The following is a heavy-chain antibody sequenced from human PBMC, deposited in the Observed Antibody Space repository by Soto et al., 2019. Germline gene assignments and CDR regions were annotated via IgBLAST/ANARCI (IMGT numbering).Heavy chain of an antibody. V-gene: IGHV1-3*01. Sequence: GASVKVSFKASGYTFTSYAMHWVRQAPGQRLEWMGWINAGNGNTKYSQKFQGRVTITRDTSASTAYMELSSLRSEDTAVYYCAIGGYYDFWSGLSTTYGMDVWGQGTTVTVSS. CDR1: GYTFTSYA. J-gene: IGHJ6*02. D-gene: IGHD3-3*01. CDR2: INAGNGNT. CDR3: AIGGYYDFWSGLSTTYGMDV.